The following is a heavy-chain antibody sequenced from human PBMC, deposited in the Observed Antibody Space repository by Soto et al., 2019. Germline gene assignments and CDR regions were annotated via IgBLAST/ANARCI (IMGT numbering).Heavy chain of an antibody. CDR2: IYSTSTYI. Sequence: PGGSLRLSCAASGFTFSTYTMNWVRQAPGKGLECVSSIYSTSTYIYYTDSVKGRFSISRDNARNSLYLQMNSLRAEDTAVYYCARDHYFGSRSYGLDYSGPGTLVTVSS. V-gene: IGHV3-21*01. J-gene: IGHJ4*02. D-gene: IGHD3-10*01. CDR3: ARDHYFGSRSYGLDY. CDR1: GFTFSTYT.